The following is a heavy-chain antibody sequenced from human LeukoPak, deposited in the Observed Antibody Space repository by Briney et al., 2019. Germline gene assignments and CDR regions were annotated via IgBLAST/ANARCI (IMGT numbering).Heavy chain of an antibody. D-gene: IGHD4-17*01. J-gene: IGHJ3*01. CDR1: GLTFSDTN. V-gene: IGHV3-11*01. CDR3: ARRARDFGDSHAFDV. CDR2: FRRVPTDL. Sequence: GESLRLSCVASGLTFSDTNLAWIRQAPGKGLEWISYFRRVPTDLYYADSVKGRFTITRDNAKNSLYLQMNSLRAEDTANYYCARRARDFGDSHAFDVWGQGTMVTVSS.